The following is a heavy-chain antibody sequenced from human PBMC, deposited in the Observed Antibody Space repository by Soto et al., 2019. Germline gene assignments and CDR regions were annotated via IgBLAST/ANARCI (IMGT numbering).Heavy chain of an antibody. CDR3: ARCSSGYSRWFGP. Sequence: SETLSLTCTVSGGSISSYYWSWIRQPPGKGLEWIGYIYYRGSTNYNPSLKSRVTISVDTSKNQFSLNLSSVTAADTAVYYCARCSSGYSRWFGPWGQGTLVTVSS. CDR1: GGSISSYY. CDR2: IYYRGST. V-gene: IGHV4-59*01. D-gene: IGHD3-22*01. J-gene: IGHJ5*02.